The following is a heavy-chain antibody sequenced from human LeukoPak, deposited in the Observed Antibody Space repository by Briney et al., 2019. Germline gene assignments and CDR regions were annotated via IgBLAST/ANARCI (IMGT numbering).Heavy chain of an antibody. J-gene: IGHJ5*02. D-gene: IGHD6-19*01. CDR2: INPNSGGT. V-gene: IGHV1-2*06. Sequence: GASVKVSCKASGYTFTGYYMHWVRQAPGQGLEWMGRINPNSGGTNYAQKIQGRVTITRDTSISTAYLELSRLRSDDTAVYYFARSTPTHHIAVAATWFDPWGQGTLVTVSS. CDR3: ARSTPTHHIAVAATWFDP. CDR1: GYTFTGYY.